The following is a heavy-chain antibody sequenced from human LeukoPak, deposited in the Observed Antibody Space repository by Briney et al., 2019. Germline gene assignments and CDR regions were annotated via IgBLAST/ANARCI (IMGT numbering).Heavy chain of an antibody. CDR3: ARAYSGFSSRGFDY. D-gene: IGHD5-12*01. Sequence: GRSLRLSCAPSGFTFSSYGMRWVRQAPGKGLEWVADIWYDGSNKYYAGSVKGRFTITRDNSKNTVSQEVTSLRAEDTAVYYCARAYSGFSSRGFDYWGQGTLVSVSS. V-gene: IGHV3-33*01. J-gene: IGHJ4*02. CDR2: IWYDGSNK. CDR1: GFTFSSYG.